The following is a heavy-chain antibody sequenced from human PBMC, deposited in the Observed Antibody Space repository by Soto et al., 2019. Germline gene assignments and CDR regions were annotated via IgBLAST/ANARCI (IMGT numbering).Heavy chain of an antibody. V-gene: IGHV1-3*01. D-gene: IGHD2-2*03. J-gene: IGHJ4*02. Sequence: ASVKVSCKASGYTFTSYAMHWVRQAPGQGLEWMGWINAGNGNTNYSQKFQGRVTIHRDTSASTAYMELSSLRSEDTAVYYCARSGGYCSSTSCYDFDYWGQGTLVTVSS. CDR3: ARSGGYCSSTSCYDFDY. CDR1: GYTFTSYA. CDR2: INAGNGNT.